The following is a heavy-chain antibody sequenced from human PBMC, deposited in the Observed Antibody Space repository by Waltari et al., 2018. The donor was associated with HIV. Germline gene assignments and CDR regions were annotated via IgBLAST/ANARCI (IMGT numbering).Heavy chain of an antibody. CDR2: ISSSSSYI. V-gene: IGHV3-21*01. CDR1: GFTFSSYS. CDR3: AGSSSWFDY. Sequence: EVQLVESGGGLVKPGGSLRLSCAASGFTFSSYSMNWVRQAPGKWLEWVSAISSSSSYIYYADSVKGRFTISRDNAKNSLYLQMNSLRAEDTAVYYCAGSSSWFDYWGQGTLVTVSS. D-gene: IGHD6-13*01. J-gene: IGHJ4*02.